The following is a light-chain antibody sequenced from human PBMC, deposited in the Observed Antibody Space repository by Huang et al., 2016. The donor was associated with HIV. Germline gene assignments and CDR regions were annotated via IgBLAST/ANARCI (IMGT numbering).Light chain of an antibody. CDR1: QDISSY. V-gene: IGKV1-9*01. Sequence: IQLTQSPSSLSASVGDRVTITCRASQDISSYLAWYQQKPGKAPKLLIYAASTLESGVPSRFNGGGSGTEFTLTINNLQPEDFATYYCLQLNSYPGTFGPGTNVDV. J-gene: IGKJ3*01. CDR2: AAS. CDR3: LQLNSYPGT.